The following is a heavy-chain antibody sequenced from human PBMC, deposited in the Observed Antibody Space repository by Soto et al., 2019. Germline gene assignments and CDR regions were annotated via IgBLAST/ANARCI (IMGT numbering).Heavy chain of an antibody. CDR1: GFTFSSYS. D-gene: IGHD6-13*01. J-gene: IGHJ6*02. CDR3: ARDGQQQLAYYYYGMDV. CDR2: ISSSSSYI. Sequence: PGGSLRLSCAASGFTFSSYSMNWVRQAPGKGLEWVSSISSSSSYIYYADSVKGRFTISRDNAKNSLYLQMNSLRAEDTAVYYCARDGQQQLAYYYYGMDVWGQATTVTVS. V-gene: IGHV3-21*01.